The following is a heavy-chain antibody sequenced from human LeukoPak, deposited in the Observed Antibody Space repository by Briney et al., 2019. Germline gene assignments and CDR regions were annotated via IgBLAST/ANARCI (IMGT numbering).Heavy chain of an antibody. CDR3: ARHGRVGPFDP. V-gene: IGHV4-59*11. Sequence: SETLSLTCTVSGGSFSSHYWSWIRQPPGKGLEWIGYINHSGRTNYNTSLKSRVIISVDTSKNQFSLKVNSVTAADTAMYYCARHGRVGPFDPWGQGTLVTVSS. J-gene: IGHJ5*02. CDR1: GGSFSSHY. CDR2: INHSGRT. D-gene: IGHD3-10*02.